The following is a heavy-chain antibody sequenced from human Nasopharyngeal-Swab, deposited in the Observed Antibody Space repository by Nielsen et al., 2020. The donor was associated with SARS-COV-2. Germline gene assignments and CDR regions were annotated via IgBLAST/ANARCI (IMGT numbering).Heavy chain of an antibody. CDR3: ARDAPAHYGAFY. CDR2: ITSNGDTT. V-gene: IGHV3-23*01. Sequence: GESLKISCAASGFTFSSYSMSWLRQAPGKGLEWVSTITSNGDTTYYADSVKGRFTISRDNSENTVYLQMNSLRAEDTAVYYCARDAPAHYGAFYWGRGTLVTVSS. J-gene: IGHJ4*02. D-gene: IGHD4-17*01. CDR1: GFTFSSYS.